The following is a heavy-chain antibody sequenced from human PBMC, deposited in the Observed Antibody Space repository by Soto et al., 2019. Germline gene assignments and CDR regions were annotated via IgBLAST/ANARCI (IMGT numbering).Heavy chain of an antibody. J-gene: IGHJ5*02. V-gene: IGHV1-2*02. D-gene: IGHD1-1*01. CDR2: INPNSGLT. Sequence: GASVKVSCKASGYTFTGYFIHWVRQAPGEGLEWVGYINPNSGLTKYAPRFLGRVTITRDTSIRTAYMDLNNLRSDDTAVYFCARGGGTTLAPLPWGPGTLVTVSS. CDR3: ARGGGTTLAPLP. CDR1: GYTFTGYF.